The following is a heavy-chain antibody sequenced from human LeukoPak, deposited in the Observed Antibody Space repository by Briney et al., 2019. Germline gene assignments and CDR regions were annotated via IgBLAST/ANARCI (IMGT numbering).Heavy chain of an antibody. V-gene: IGHV1-69*05. CDR3: ARDGGNLRYYFDY. CDR2: IIPIFGTA. D-gene: IGHD4-23*01. Sequence: GASVKVSCKASGGTFSSYAISRVRQAPGQGLEWMGGIIPIFGTANYAQKFQGRVTMTRNTSISTAYMELSSLRSEDTAVYYCARDGGNLRYYFDYWGQGTLVTVSS. J-gene: IGHJ4*02. CDR1: GGTFSSYA.